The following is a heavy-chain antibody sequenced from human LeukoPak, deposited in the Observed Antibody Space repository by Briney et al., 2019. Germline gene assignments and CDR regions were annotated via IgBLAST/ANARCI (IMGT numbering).Heavy chain of an antibody. Sequence: GSLRLSCAASGFTFSSYEMNWVRQAPGKGLEWVSYISSSGSTIYYADSVKGRFTISRNNAKSSLYLQMNSLRAEDAALYYCARTGRDSSWYIDESWGQGTLVTVSS. CDR2: ISSSGSTI. V-gene: IGHV3-48*03. CDR1: GFTFSSYE. J-gene: IGHJ4*02. D-gene: IGHD6-13*01. CDR3: ARTGRDSSWYIDES.